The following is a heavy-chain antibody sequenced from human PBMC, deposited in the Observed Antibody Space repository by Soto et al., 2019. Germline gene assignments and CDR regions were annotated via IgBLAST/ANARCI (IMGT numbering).Heavy chain of an antibody. D-gene: IGHD2-8*01. CDR1: GFTINRHP. Sequence: GGSLRLSCAASGFTINRHPLHWVRQAPGKGLEWVAVISHDGNNKYYADSVKGRFTISRDNSMNMLYLQMHGLRTEDTAIFYCARASGHIYATLHGPFDHWGQGALVNVSS. CDR2: ISHDGNNK. CDR3: ARASGHIYATLHGPFDH. V-gene: IGHV3-30-3*01. J-gene: IGHJ4*02.